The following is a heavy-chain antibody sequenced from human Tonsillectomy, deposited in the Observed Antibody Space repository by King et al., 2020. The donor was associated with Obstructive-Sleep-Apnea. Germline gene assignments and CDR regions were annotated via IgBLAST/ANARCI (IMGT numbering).Heavy chain of an antibody. D-gene: IGHD3-9*01. CDR1: GYTFTSYY. CDR3: ARDGYQLLGAQGYILTGYYFPFDY. J-gene: IGHJ4*02. V-gene: IGHV1-46*01. CDR2: INPSGGST. Sequence: VQLVESGAEVKKPGASVKVSCKASGYTFTSYYMHWVRQAPGQGLEWMGIINPSGGSTSYAQTFQGRVTMTRDTSTSTVYMELSSLRSEDTAVYYCARDGYQLLGAQGYILTGYYFPFDYWGQGTLVTVSS.